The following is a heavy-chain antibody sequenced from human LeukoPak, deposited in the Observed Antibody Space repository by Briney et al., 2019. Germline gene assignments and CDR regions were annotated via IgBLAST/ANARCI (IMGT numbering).Heavy chain of an antibody. CDR3: SSPPLGYCSSSRCRLDY. Sequence: PPGGSLRLSCAASGFTFSNYWMTWVRPAPGKGLEWVATIKQDGSQKNYVDSVKGRFTISRDNAKNSMYLQMNSLRADDTAVYYCSSPPLGYCSSSRCRLDYWGQGTLVTVSS. J-gene: IGHJ4*02. CDR2: IKQDGSQK. D-gene: IGHD2-2*03. V-gene: IGHV3-7*01. CDR1: GFTFSNYW.